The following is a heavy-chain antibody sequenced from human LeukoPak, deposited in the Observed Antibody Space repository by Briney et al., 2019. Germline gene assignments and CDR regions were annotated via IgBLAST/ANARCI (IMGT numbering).Heavy chain of an antibody. Sequence: GSLRLSCVASGFTFSNHWMHWVRQVPGKGLVWVSRVDGGGSSTSYADSVKGRFSISGDNGENTLYLQMNSLRVEDTAVYYCARGPGSSGGAYVGDYWGHGTLVTVSS. CDR1: GFTFSNHW. V-gene: IGHV3-74*01. D-gene: IGHD3-22*01. J-gene: IGHJ4*01. CDR2: VDGGGSST. CDR3: ARGPGSSGGAYVGDY.